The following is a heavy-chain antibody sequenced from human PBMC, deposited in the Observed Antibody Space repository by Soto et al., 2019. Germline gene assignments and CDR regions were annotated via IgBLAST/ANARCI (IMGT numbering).Heavy chain of an antibody. D-gene: IGHD2-2*02. CDR2: IYHSGST. J-gene: IGHJ4*02. Sequence: QLQLQESGSGLVKPSQTLSLTCAVSGGSISSGGYSWSWIRQPPGKGLEWIGYIYHSGSTYYNPSLKSRVTISVDRSKNQFSLKLSSVTAADTAVYYCARGSEGRNQPLLYTGSFDYWGQGTLVTVSS. CDR1: GGSISSGGYS. V-gene: IGHV4-30-2*01. CDR3: ARGSEGRNQPLLYTGSFDY.